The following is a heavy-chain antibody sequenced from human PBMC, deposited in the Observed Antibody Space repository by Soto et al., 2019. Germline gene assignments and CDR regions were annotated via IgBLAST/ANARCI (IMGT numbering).Heavy chain of an antibody. CDR3: ARGRLSGNWFDP. Sequence: SVKVSCKASGGTFSSYAISWVRQAPGQGLEWMGGIIPIFGTANYAQKFQGGVTITADKSTSTAYMELSSLRSEDTAVYYCARGRLSGNWFDPWGQGTLVTVSS. D-gene: IGHD3-10*01. V-gene: IGHV1-69*06. J-gene: IGHJ5*02. CDR1: GGTFSSYA. CDR2: IIPIFGTA.